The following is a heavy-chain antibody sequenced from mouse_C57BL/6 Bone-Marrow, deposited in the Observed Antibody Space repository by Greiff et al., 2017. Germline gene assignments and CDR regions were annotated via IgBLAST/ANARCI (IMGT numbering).Heavy chain of an antibody. Sequence: EVMLVESGGGLVQPGGSLKLSSAASGFTFSDYYMYWVRQTPEKRLEWVAYISNGGGSTYYPDTVKGRFTISRDNAKNTLYLQMSRLKSEDTAMYYCARDYYGSYWGQGTTLTVSS. V-gene: IGHV5-12*01. CDR1: GFTFSDYY. J-gene: IGHJ2*01. CDR3: ARDYYGSY. D-gene: IGHD1-1*01. CDR2: ISNGGGST.